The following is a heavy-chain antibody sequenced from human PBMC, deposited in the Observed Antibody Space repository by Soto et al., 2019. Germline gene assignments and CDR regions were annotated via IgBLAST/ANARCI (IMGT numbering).Heavy chain of an antibody. CDR3: AKDLEIVAKPSPQHYYYYGMDV. J-gene: IGHJ6*02. Sequence: QVQLVESGGGVVQPGRSLRLSCAASGFTFSSYGMHWVRQAPGKGLEWVAVISYDGSNKYYADSVKGRFTISRDNSKNTLYLQMNSLRAEDTAVYYCAKDLEIVAKPSPQHYYYYGMDVWGQGTTVTVSS. CDR2: ISYDGSNK. V-gene: IGHV3-30*18. D-gene: IGHD5-12*01. CDR1: GFTFSSYG.